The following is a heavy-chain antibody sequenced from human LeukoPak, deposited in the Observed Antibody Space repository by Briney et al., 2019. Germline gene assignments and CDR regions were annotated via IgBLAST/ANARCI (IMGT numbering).Heavy chain of an antibody. CDR1: GFTFDDYA. CDR2: ISWNSGSI. Sequence: GGSLRLSCAASGFTFDDYAMHWVRQAPGKGLEWVSGISWNSGSIGYADSVKGRFTISRDNAKNSLYLQMNSLRAEDTALYYCAKVISGNYYDSSGYYSDWGQGTLVTVSS. D-gene: IGHD3-22*01. J-gene: IGHJ4*02. V-gene: IGHV3-9*01. CDR3: AKVISGNYYDSSGYYSD.